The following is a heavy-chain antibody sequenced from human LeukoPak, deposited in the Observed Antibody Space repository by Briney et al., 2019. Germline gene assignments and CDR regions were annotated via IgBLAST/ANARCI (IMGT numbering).Heavy chain of an antibody. J-gene: IGHJ4*02. CDR1: GYTFTSYG. CDR2: ISAYNGNT. V-gene: IGHV1-18*01. CDR3: ARVEKGYYGSGSYDF. Sequence: GALVKVSCKASGYTFTSYGISWVRQAPGQGLEWMGWISAYNGNTNYAQKLQGRVTMTTDTSTSTAYMELRSLRSDDTAVYYCARVEKGYYGSGSYDFWGQGTLVTVSS. D-gene: IGHD3-10*01.